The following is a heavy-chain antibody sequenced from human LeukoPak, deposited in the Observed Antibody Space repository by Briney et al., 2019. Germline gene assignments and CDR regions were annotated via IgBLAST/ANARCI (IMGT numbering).Heavy chain of an antibody. CDR1: GFTFSSYA. V-gene: IGHV3-23*01. CDR2: ISGSGAGS. Sequence: GGSLRLSCAASGFTFSSYAMSWVRQAPGKGFEWGSVISGSGAGSYYADSVKGRVTVSRDNAKNTQYLQMNSLRAEDTAVYYCVRDWRSAFDIWGQGTMVTVSA. J-gene: IGHJ3*02. CDR3: VRDWRSAFDI.